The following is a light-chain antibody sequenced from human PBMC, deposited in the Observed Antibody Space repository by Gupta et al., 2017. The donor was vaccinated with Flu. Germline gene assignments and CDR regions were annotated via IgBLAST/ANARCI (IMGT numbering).Light chain of an antibody. CDR2: DDR. Sequence: GQTARITCEGNNIGRETVHWYQQKPGQAPVLVVWDDRDRPSGIPERFSGSNSGNTATLTISRVEAGDEADYYCQVWDTNNDHWVFGGGTMLTVL. CDR1: NIGRET. V-gene: IGLV3-21*02. CDR3: QVWDTNNDHWV. J-gene: IGLJ3*02.